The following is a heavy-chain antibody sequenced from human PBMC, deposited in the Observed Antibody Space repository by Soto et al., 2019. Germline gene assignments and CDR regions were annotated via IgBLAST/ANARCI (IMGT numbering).Heavy chain of an antibody. CDR2: IDNDGVGT. D-gene: IGHD6-25*01. CDR1: GFTFSRHW. CDR3: ARVSGFDPIHDY. J-gene: IGHJ4*02. V-gene: IGHV3-74*01. Sequence: GGSLRLSCAASGFTFSRHWMHWVRQIPGKGLMWVSRIDNDGVGTSYADSVRGRFTMSRDNAKNTWYLQMDNLRVEDTAGYVFARVSGFDPIHDYLRPGTLLTVST.